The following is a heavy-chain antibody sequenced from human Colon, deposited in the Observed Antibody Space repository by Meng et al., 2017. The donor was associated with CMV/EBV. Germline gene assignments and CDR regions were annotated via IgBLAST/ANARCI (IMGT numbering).Heavy chain of an antibody. CDR3: VRQHCSGGMCHQFDP. J-gene: IGHJ5*02. CDR1: GVSIDTYY. CDR2: IFHSGDT. D-gene: IGHD2-15*01. Sequence: GSLRLSCTVSGVSIDTYYWSWIRQPPGKGLEWIGYIFHSGDTNYNPSLKSRVTISVDMSRNEFSLKLTSVTAADTAVYYCVRQHCSGGMCHQFDPWGQGIPVTGLL. V-gene: IGHV4-59*01.